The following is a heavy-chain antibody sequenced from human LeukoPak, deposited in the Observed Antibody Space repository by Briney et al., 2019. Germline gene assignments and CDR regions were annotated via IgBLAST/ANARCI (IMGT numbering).Heavy chain of an antibody. CDR1: GSSISSYY. Sequence: SETLSLTCTVSGSSISSYYWSWIRQPAGKGLEWIGRIYTSGSTNYNPSLKSRVTISVDTSKNQFSLKLSSVTAADTAVYYCAREAKRVVPAAILGWGQGTLVTVSS. CDR3: AREAKRVVPAAILG. D-gene: IGHD2-2*02. V-gene: IGHV4-4*07. CDR2: IYTSGST. J-gene: IGHJ4*02.